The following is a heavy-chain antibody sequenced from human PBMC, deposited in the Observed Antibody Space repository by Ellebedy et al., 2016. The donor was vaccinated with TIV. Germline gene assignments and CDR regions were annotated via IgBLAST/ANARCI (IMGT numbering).Heavy chain of an antibody. Sequence: SETLSLTCTVSGGSISAYHWSWLRQSAGKGLEWIGRVFVSGSSDRTPSLRGRVIVSLDTSKNQFSLRLSSVTAADTAVYYCARSFFDLSSRYNNDFYYGMDLWGQGATVTVSS. D-gene: IGHD1-1*01. J-gene: IGHJ6*02. CDR3: ARSFFDLSSRYNNDFYYGMDL. V-gene: IGHV4-4*07. CDR2: VFVSGSS. CDR1: GGSISAYH.